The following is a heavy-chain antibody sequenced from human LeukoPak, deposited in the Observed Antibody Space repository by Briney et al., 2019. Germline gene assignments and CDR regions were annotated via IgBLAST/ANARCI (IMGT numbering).Heavy chain of an antibody. CDR2: ISAYNGNT. CDR3: ARLISGTPYYYYMDV. D-gene: IGHD2-2*01. CDR1: GYTFTSYG. V-gene: IGHV1-18*01. J-gene: IGHJ6*03. Sequence: ASVKVSCKASGYTFTSYGISWVRQAPGQGLEWMGWISAYNGNTNYAQKLQGRVTMTTDTSTSTAYMELRSLRSDDAAVYYCARLISGTPYYYYMDVWGKGTTVTVSS.